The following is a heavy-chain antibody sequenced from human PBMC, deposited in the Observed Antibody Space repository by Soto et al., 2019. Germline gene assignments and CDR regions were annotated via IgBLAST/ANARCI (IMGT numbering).Heavy chain of an antibody. V-gene: IGHV4-39*01. CDR2: VYYNENH. CDR1: GASINNFAYY. CDR3: ARRERYYGSPGWFDP. J-gene: IGHJ5*01. D-gene: IGHD3-10*01. Sequence: QLQLQESGPGLVRPSEPLSLTCSVSGASINNFAYYWGWIRQPPGKGLEWIGTVYYNENHYYNPSLKSRVAISVDTAKNQFSLNLRSVTAADTAIYFCARRERYYGSPGWFDPWGQGTLVTVSS.